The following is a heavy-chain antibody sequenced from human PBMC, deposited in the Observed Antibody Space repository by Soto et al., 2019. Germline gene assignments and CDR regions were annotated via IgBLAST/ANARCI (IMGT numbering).Heavy chain of an antibody. CDR1: GFTVSSSY. J-gene: IGHJ5*02. Sequence: EVQLVESGGGLVQPGGSLRLSCAASGFTVSSSYLYWVRQAPGKGLEWVSSIYKSGETYYADSVKGRFTISRDNYKSTLFLQMNSLRAEDTAGYYCARGTVGTNPNWLGPWGQGPLVTVSS. CDR3: ARGTVGTNPNWLGP. V-gene: IGHV3-66*01. D-gene: IGHD1-26*01. CDR2: IYKSGET.